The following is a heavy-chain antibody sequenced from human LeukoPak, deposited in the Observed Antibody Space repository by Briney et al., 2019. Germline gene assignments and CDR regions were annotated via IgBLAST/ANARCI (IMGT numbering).Heavy chain of an antibody. CDR2: IKSKTDGGTT. D-gene: IGHD3-22*01. CDR1: GFTFDDYA. J-gene: IGHJ4*02. V-gene: IGHV3-15*07. Sequence: GGSLRLSCEASGFTFDDYAMHWVRQTPGKGLEWVGRIKSKTDGGTTDYAAPVKGRFTISRDDSKNTLYLQMNSLKTEDTAVYYCTTVSGGYYAGGYYFDFWGQGTLVTVSS. CDR3: TTVSGGYYAGGYYFDF.